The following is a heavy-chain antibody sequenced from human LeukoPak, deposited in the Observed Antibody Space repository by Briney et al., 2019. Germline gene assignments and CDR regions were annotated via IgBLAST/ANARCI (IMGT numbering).Heavy chain of an antibody. CDR1: GGSFEHYL. CDR2: VCYRGST. Sequence: SETLSLTCTVSGGSFEHYLWSWIRQPPGKGLEWIGYVCYRGSTDYSPSLKSRLTISADTSKNQFSLKLSSVTAADTAVYYCASHRRSHGSEYWGQGTLVTVSS. D-gene: IGHD3-10*01. V-gene: IGHV4-59*01. J-gene: IGHJ4*02. CDR3: ASHRRSHGSEY.